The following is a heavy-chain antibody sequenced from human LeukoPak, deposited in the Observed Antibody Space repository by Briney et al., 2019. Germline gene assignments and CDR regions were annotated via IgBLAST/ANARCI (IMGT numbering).Heavy chain of an antibody. J-gene: IGHJ3*02. CDR3: ELAVAGTDAFDI. CDR2: IRSKANSYAT. D-gene: IGHD6-19*01. Sequence: QTGGSLRLSCAASGFTFSGSAMHWVRQASGKGLEWVGRIRSKANSYATAYAASVKGRLTISRDDSKNTAYLQMNSLKTEDTAVYYCELAVAGTDAFDIWGQGTMVTVSS. V-gene: IGHV3-73*01. CDR1: GFTFSGSA.